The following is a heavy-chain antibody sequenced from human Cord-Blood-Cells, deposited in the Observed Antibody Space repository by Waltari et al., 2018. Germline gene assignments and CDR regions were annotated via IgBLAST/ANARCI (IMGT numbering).Heavy chain of an antibody. CDR1: GFTFRSYC. CDR3: ASGPFDY. V-gene: IGHV3-48*02. CDR2: ISSSSSTI. J-gene: IGHJ4*02. Sequence: EVQLVESGGGLVQPGGALRLSCAASGFTFRSYCLNWVRQAPGKGLEWVSYISSSSSTIYYADSVKGRFTISRDNAKNSLYLQMNSLRDEDTAVYYCASGPFDYWGQGTLVTVSS.